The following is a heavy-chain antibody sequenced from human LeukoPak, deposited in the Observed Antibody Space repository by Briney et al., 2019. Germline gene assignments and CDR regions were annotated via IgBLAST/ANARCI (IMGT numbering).Heavy chain of an antibody. Sequence: GGSLRLSCGASGFTFNSEWMSWVRQAPGEGLEWVAIIKPDGSATSYVDSAKGRFTISRDNAKNSLSLQMHRLKVDDTGVYYCVRGGSMDVWGQGTAVTVSS. CDR3: VRGGSMDV. J-gene: IGHJ6*02. CDR1: GFTFNSEW. V-gene: IGHV3-7*05. CDR2: IKPDGSAT.